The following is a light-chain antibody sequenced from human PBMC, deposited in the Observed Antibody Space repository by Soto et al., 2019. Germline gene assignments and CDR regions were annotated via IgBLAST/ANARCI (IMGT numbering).Light chain of an antibody. CDR2: GAS. CDR1: QSVSNNY. Sequence: EIVLTQSPGTLSLSPGERATLSCRASQSVSNNYLAWYQQKPGQAPRLLIYGASNRATGIPDRFSGSGYGTDFTLTISRLEPEDFAVYYCQQYGSSGMFGQGTKVEIK. CDR3: QQYGSSGM. V-gene: IGKV3-20*01. J-gene: IGKJ1*01.